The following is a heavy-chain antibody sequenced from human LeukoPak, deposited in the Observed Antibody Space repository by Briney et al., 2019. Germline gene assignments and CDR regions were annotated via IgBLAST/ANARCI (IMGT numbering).Heavy chain of an antibody. D-gene: IGHD1-26*01. CDR3: ARVGSYDAPDAFDI. V-gene: IGHV1-18*04. Sequence: ASVKVSCKASGYTFTGYYMHWVRQAPGQGLEWMGWISAYNGNTNYAQKLQGRVTMTTDTSTSTAYMELRSLRSDDTAVYYCARVGSYDAPDAFDIWGQGTMVTVSS. J-gene: IGHJ3*02. CDR2: ISAYNGNT. CDR1: GYTFTGYY.